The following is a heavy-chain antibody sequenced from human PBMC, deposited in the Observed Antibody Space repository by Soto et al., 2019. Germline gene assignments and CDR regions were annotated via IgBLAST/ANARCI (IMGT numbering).Heavy chain of an antibody. D-gene: IGHD2-21*01. Sequence: EVQLVESGGGLVQPGGSLRLSCAASGFTFTSYSMNWVRRAPGKGLEWVSYIRGTTHYADSVKGRFTISRDNARSSLYLQMNSLRADDRDVYYCARDDSFAFDIWGQGTMVTVSS. CDR1: GFTFTSYS. CDR3: ARDDSFAFDI. CDR2: IRGTT. J-gene: IGHJ3*02. V-gene: IGHV3-48*01.